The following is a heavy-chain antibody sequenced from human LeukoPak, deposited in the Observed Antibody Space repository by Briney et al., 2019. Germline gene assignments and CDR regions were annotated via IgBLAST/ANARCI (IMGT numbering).Heavy chain of an antibody. D-gene: IGHD3-22*01. Sequence: PGGSLRLSCAASGFTFSSYAMSWVRQAPGKGLEWVSAISGSGGSTYYADSVEGRFTISRDNSKNTLYLQMNSLRAEDTAVYYCAKDLGDSSGFHYGPLDYWGQGTLVTVSS. J-gene: IGHJ4*02. CDR2: ISGSGGST. V-gene: IGHV3-23*01. CDR3: AKDLGDSSGFHYGPLDY. CDR1: GFTFSSYA.